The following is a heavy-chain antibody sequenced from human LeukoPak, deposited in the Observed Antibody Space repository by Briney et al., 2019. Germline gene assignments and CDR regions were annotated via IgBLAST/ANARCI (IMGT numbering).Heavy chain of an antibody. V-gene: IGHV1-2*02. J-gene: IGHJ4*02. CDR2: INPNSGGT. CDR3: ARAHRLGVLVPAAKGSFDY. D-gene: IGHD2-2*01. Sequence: ASVKVSCKASGYTFTGYYMHWVRQAPGQGLEWMGWINPNSGGTNYAQKFQGRVTMTRDTSTSTAYMELSRLRSDDTAVYYCARAHRLGVLVPAAKGSFDYWGQGTLVTVSS. CDR1: GYTFTGYY.